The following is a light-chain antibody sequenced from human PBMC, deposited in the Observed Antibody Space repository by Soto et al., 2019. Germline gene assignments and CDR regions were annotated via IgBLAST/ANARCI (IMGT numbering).Light chain of an antibody. CDR3: QQYNTYSRT. Sequence: DIQMTQSPSTLSAFVGDRVTITFRASQIISMWLAWYQQKPGKAPKLLIYDASSLESGVPSRFSGSGSGTDFTLTISGLQPNDFATYYCQQYNTYSRTFGQGTKVDIK. CDR1: QIISMW. J-gene: IGKJ1*01. CDR2: DAS. V-gene: IGKV1-5*01.